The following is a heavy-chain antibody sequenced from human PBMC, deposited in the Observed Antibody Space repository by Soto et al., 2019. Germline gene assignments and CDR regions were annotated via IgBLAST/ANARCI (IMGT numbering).Heavy chain of an antibody. J-gene: IGHJ4*02. D-gene: IGHD6-19*01. CDR2: ISSRSSTI. Sequence: GVSLRLSCAASGFSFSTYNMNWVRQAPGRGLEWVSYISSRSSTIYHADSVKGRFTISRDNAKNSLYLQMDSLRDEDTAVYFCARAIAVGSTSLDYWGLGTRVTVSS. CDR1: GFSFSTYN. CDR3: ARAIAVGSTSLDY. V-gene: IGHV3-48*02.